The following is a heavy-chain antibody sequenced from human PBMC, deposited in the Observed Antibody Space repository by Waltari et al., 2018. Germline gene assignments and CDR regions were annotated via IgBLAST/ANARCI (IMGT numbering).Heavy chain of an antibody. V-gene: IGHV3-7*04. J-gene: IGHJ4*02. Sequence: GSLRLSCAASGFTFSSYWMSWVRQAPGKGLEWVANIKQDGSEKYYVDSVKGRFTISRDNAKNSLYLQMNSLRAEDTAVYYCARGLTYCGGDCYGRLHLVHYFDYWGQGTLVTVSS. D-gene: IGHD2-21*02. CDR3: ARGLTYCGGDCYGRLHLVHYFDY. CDR2: IKQDGSEK. CDR1: GFTFSSYW.